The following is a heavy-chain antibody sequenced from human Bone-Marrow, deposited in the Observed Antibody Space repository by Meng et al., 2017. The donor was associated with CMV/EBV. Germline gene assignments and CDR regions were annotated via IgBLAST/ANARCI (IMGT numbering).Heavy chain of an antibody. V-gene: IGHV3-30*04. CDR3: ARDPSGEYYFDY. J-gene: IGHJ4*02. Sequence: GGSLRLSCAASGFTFSSYAMHWVRQAPGKGLEWVAVISYDGSNKYYADSVKGPFTISRDNSKNTLYLQMNSLRAEDTAVYYCARDPSGEYYFDYWRQGTLVTVSS. CDR1: GFTFSSYA. D-gene: IGHD6-19*01. CDR2: ISYDGSNK.